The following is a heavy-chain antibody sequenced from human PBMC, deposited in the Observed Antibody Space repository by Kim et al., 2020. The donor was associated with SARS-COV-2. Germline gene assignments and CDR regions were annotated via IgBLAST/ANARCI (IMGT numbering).Heavy chain of an antibody. J-gene: IGHJ5*02. D-gene: IGHD3-3*02. V-gene: IGHV3-30*18. Sequence: GGSLRLSCAASGFTFRNYGMHWVRQAPGKGLEWVADISYDGTIQYYGDSVEGRFTISRDNSKNTLYLQMNSLRLEDTAVYYCAKGPIAVVLGGKMWLNPWGQGTLVTVSS. CDR1: GFTFRNYG. CDR3: AKGPIAVVLGGKMWLNP. CDR2: ISYDGTIQ.